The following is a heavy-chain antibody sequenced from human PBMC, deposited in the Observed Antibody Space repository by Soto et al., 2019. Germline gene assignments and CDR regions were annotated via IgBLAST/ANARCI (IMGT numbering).Heavy chain of an antibody. J-gene: IGHJ6*04. V-gene: IGHV4-59*01. CDR3: ERVTLIATLYGMDV. CDR1: GGSISSYY. CDR2: IYYSGST. D-gene: IGHD3-22*01. Sequence: PXETLSLPCTVSGGSISSYYWGWIRQPPGKGLDWIGYIYYSGSTNYNPSLKSRVTISVDTSKNQFSLKLSSVTAADTAVYYCERVTLIATLYGMDVCGKGTTVSVSS.